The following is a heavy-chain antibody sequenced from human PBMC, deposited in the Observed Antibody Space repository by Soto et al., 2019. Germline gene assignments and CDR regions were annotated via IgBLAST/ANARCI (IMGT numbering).Heavy chain of an antibody. CDR2: TYYRSRWYN. J-gene: IGHJ6*03. CDR1: GDSVSSNSAA. CDR3: AGTTSHQWYYMDV. V-gene: IGHV6-1*01. Sequence: VQLQESGPGLVKPSQTLSLTCAISGDSVSSNSAAWNWIRLSPSRGLEWLARTYYRSRWYNDYAVSVRSRITVNPDTSKNQFSLQRTSVTPEDTAVYYCAGTTSHQWYYMDVWGKGTTVTVSS. D-gene: IGHD1-7*01.